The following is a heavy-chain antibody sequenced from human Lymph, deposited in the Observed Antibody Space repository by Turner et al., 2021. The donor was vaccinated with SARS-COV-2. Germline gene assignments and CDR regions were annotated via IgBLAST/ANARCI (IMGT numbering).Heavy chain of an antibody. Sequence: EVQLVQSGAEVKKPGESLKISCKGSGYSFPTYWIGWVRQMPGKGLEWMWIIYPGDSDTRYSPSFQGQVTISADKSISTAYLQWSSLKASDTAMYYCARLPIARGYSGYDFYYFDYCGQGTLVTVSS. J-gene: IGHJ4*02. CDR3: ARLPIARGYSGYDFYYFDY. CDR2: IYPGDSDT. V-gene: IGHV5-51*01. D-gene: IGHD5-12*01. CDR1: GYSFPTYW.